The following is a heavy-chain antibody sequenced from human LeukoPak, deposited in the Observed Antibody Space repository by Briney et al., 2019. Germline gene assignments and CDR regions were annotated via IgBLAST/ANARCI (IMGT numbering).Heavy chain of an antibody. V-gene: IGHV3-23*01. D-gene: IGHD3-22*01. CDR2: ISDSGRNI. J-gene: IGHJ4*02. CDR3: AKETITMIVFDY. CDR1: GFVFRNFA. Sequence: PGGSLRLSCAATGFVFRNFAMNWVRQAPGKGLEWVSGISDSGRNICYADSVKGRFTIPRDNSKNTLYLQMNSLRAEDTAVYYCAKETITMIVFDYWGQGTLVTVSS.